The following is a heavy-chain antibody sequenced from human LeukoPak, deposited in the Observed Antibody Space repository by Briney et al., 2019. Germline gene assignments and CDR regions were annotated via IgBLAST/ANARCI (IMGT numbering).Heavy chain of an antibody. CDR2: ISYDGSNK. J-gene: IGHJ6*02. Sequence: QPGGSLSLSCAVSGFTFSSYAMHWVRQAPGKGLEWVAVISYDGSNKYYADSVKGRFTISRDNSKNTLYLQMNSLRAEDTAVYYCARDRSTSCYRCCGMDVWGQGTTVTVSS. D-gene: IGHD2-2*02. CDR1: GFTFSSYA. V-gene: IGHV3-30-3*01. CDR3: ARDRSTSCYRCCGMDV.